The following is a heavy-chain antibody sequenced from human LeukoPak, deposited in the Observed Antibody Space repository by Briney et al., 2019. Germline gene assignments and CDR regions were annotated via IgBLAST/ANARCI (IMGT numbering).Heavy chain of an antibody. Sequence: SETLSLTCTVSGGSISSGGYYWSWIRQHPGKGLEWIGYIYYSGSTYYNPSLKSRVTISVDTSKNQFSLKLSSVTAADTAVYYCARGEVAATYYFDYWGQGTLVTVSS. CDR2: IYYSGST. V-gene: IGHV4-31*03. D-gene: IGHD2-15*01. CDR3: ARGEVAATYYFDY. J-gene: IGHJ4*02. CDR1: GGSISSGGYY.